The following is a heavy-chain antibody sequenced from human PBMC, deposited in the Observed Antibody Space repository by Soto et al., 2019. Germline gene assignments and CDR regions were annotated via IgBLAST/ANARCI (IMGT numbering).Heavy chain of an antibody. Sequence: PSQTLSLTCAISGESVSSNTASWNWVWQSPSRGLEWLGRTYARSKWYNDYAVSVKSRIIINPDTSKNQFSLQLNSVTPEDTAVYYCAKGDNLGPKTGYAFDPWGQGILVTVSS. CDR3: AKGDNLGPKTGYAFDP. CDR1: GESVSSNTAS. V-gene: IGHV6-1*01. J-gene: IGHJ5*02. CDR2: TYARSKWYN. D-gene: IGHD5-12*01.